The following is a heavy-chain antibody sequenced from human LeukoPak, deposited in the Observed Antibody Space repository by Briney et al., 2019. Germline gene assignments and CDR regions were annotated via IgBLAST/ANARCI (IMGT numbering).Heavy chain of an antibody. J-gene: IGHJ4*02. D-gene: IGHD1-1*01. CDR2: IGGSGFTT. CDR3: ARRQLGHFDY. V-gene: IGHV3-23*01. CDR1: GFTFGASP. Sequence: PGGSLRLSCTGSGFTFGASPMTWVRQAPGKGLEWVATIGGSGFTTYYADSVKGRFTISRDNSKNNLYLQISTLRVDDTAVYYCARRQLGHFDYWGQGTLVTVSS.